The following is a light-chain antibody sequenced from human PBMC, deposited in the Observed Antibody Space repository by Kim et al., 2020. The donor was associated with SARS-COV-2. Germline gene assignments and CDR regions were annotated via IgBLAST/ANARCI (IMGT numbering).Light chain of an antibody. J-gene: IGLJ3*02. CDR1: MLGGKF. Sequence: SYELTQPPSVSVSPGQTASITCSGDMLGGKFVCWYRQKSGQSPVLVIYQDDKRPSGLPERFSGSNSGNTATLTISETQAMDEADYYCQAWDSGAAVFGGGTKVTVL. CDR3: QAWDSGAAV. CDR2: QDD. V-gene: IGLV3-1*01.